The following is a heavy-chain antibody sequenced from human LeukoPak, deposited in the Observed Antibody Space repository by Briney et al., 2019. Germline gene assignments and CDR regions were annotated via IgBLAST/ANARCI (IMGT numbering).Heavy chain of an antibody. V-gene: IGHV3-30*03. Sequence: PGGSLRLSCAASGFTFSSYGMDWVRQAPGKGLEWVAVISYDGSNKYYADSVKGRFTISRDNSKNTLYLQMNSLRAEDTAVYYCASSQVQQPPDHWGQGTLVTVSS. CDR3: ASSQVQQPPDH. CDR1: GFTFSSYG. D-gene: IGHD6-6*01. J-gene: IGHJ4*02. CDR2: ISYDGSNK.